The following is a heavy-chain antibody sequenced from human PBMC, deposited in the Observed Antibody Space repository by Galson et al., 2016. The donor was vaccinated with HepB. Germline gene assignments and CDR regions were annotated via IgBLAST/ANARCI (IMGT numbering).Heavy chain of an antibody. J-gene: IGHJ1*01. D-gene: IGHD2-21*02. CDR2: ISRSSSAR. CDR1: GFTFSSYS. V-gene: IGHV3-48*02. Sequence: ETLSLTCAASGFTFSSYSMNWVRQAPGKGLECISYISRSSSARYYADSVKGRFTISRDDAKNSVFLQMNSLRDEDTAMYFCAVVVVTATGVQYFRHWGQGTLVTVSS. CDR3: AVVVVTATGVQYFRH.